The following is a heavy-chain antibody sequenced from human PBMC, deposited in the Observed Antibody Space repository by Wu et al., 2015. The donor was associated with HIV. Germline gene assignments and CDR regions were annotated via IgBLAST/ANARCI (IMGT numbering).Heavy chain of an antibody. J-gene: IGHJ5*02. D-gene: IGHD3-22*01. Sequence: QVQLVQSGAEVKKPGASVKVSCKASGYTFTGYYMHWVRQAPGQGLEWMGWINPNSGGTNYAQKFQGRVTMTRDTSISTAYMELSRLRSDDTAVYYCARDGHDSSGYYLRWFDPWGQGTLVTVSS. CDR1: GYTFTGYY. CDR2: INPNSGGT. V-gene: IGHV1-2*02. CDR3: ARDGHDSSGYYLRWFDP.